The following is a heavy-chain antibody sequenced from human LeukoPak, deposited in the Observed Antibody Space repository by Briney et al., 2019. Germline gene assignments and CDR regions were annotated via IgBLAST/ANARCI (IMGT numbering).Heavy chain of an antibody. CDR1: GYTFTSYG. Sequence: GASVKVSCKASGYTFTSYGISWVRQAPGQGLEWMGWISAYNGNTNYAQKLQGRVTMTTDTSTSTAYMELRSLRSDDTAVYYCASIGGSGSRGHYFDYWGQGTLVTVSS. CDR3: ASIGGSGSRGHYFDY. V-gene: IGHV1-18*01. J-gene: IGHJ4*02. D-gene: IGHD1-26*01. CDR2: ISAYNGNT.